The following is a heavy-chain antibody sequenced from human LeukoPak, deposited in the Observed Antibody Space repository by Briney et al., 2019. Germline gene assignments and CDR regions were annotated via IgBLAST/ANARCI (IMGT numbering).Heavy chain of an antibody. CDR2: INHSGST. Sequence: SETLSLTCAAYGGSFSGYYWSWIRQPPGKGLEWIGEINHSGSTNYNPSFKSRVTISVDTSKNQFSLKLSSVTAADTAVYYCARGIIAVADPPAYYFDYWGQGTLVTVSS. CDR3: ARGIIAVADPPAYYFDY. V-gene: IGHV4-34*01. D-gene: IGHD6-19*01. J-gene: IGHJ4*02. CDR1: GGSFSGYY.